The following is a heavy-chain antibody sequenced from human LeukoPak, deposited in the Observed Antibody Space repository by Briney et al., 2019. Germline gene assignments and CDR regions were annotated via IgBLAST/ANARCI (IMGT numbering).Heavy chain of an antibody. D-gene: IGHD5-24*01. J-gene: IGHJ4*02. CDR3: ARDSGLATTPGY. V-gene: IGHV5-51*01. Sequence: GEALKISCKGSGDSFTSYWIGWVRQMPGKGREGMGIIYTGDSDTRYSPSFQGQVTISADKSISTAYLQWSSLNASETAMYYCARDSGLATTPGYWGQGPLVTVSS. CDR1: GDSFTSYW. CDR2: IYTGDSDT.